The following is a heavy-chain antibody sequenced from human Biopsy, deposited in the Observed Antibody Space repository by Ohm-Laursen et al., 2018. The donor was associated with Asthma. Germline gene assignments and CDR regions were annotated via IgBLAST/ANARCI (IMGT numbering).Heavy chain of an antibody. D-gene: IGHD6-13*01. CDR3: ARGQKSAGDRWFDP. CDR1: GYTFIGSH. V-gene: IGHV1-2*06. J-gene: IGHJ5*02. CDR2: INPNSGGT. Sequence: ASVKVSCKASGYTFIGSHIHWVRQAPGQGLEWLGRINPNSGGTNFAQKFQGRVTMTRDTSISAAYMELSRLRSDNTAVYYCARGQKSAGDRWFDPWGQGTLVTVSS.